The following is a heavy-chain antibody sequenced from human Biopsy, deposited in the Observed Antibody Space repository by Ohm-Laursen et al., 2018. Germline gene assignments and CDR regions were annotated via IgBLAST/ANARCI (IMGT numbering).Heavy chain of an antibody. CDR3: ARGDYFDSNGYFWFDP. V-gene: IGHV4-31*01. CDR2: IFNSANT. Sequence: SQTLSLTWTVSGGSISSGGSYRSWIRQRPGKGLEWIGYIFNSANTYYNPSLKNLITISGDTSKNQFSLKLNSVTAADTAVYYCARGDYFDSNGYFWFDPRGQGTLVTVSS. CDR1: GGSISSGGSY. D-gene: IGHD3-22*01. J-gene: IGHJ5*02.